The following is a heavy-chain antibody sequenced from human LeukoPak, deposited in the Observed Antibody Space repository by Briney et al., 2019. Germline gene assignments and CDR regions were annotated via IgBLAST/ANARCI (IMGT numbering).Heavy chain of an antibody. CDR3: AKDIVYDSSGCLDY. V-gene: IGHV3-9*01. CDR1: GFTFRSYA. Sequence: GGSLRLSCAASGFTFRSYAMHWVRQAPGKGLEWVSGISWNNGSIGYADSVKGRFTISRDNAKNSLYLQMNSLRAEDTALYYCAKDIVYDSSGCLDYWGQGTLVTVSS. D-gene: IGHD3-22*01. J-gene: IGHJ4*02. CDR2: ISWNNGSI.